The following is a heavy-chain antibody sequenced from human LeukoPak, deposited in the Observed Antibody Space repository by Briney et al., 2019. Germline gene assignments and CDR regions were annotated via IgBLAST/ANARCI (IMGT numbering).Heavy chain of an antibody. D-gene: IGHD6-19*01. CDR1: GGSFSGYY. J-gene: IGHJ6*02. CDR2: INHSGST. CDR3: ARFRTAVAVYYYYNGMDV. Sequence: PSETLSLTCAVYGGSFSGYYWNWIRQPPGKGLEWIGEINHSGSTNYNPSLKSRVTISVDTSKNQFSLKLSSVTAADTAVYYCARFRTAVAVYYYYNGMDVWGQGTTVTVSS. V-gene: IGHV4-34*01.